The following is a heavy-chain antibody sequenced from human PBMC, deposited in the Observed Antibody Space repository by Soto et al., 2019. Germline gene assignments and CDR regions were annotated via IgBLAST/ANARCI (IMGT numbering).Heavy chain of an antibody. V-gene: IGHV4-59*01. D-gene: IGHD3-9*01. CDR2: IYYTGST. CDR1: GDSISTYY. J-gene: IGHJ6*03. CDR3: AIGRYDVLTGYYPWSYHYYMDV. Sequence: PSETLSLTCTVSGDSISTYYWSWVRQPPGKGPEWIGYIYYTGSTNYNSSLKSRVTMSVDTSKNQFSLKLSSVTAADSAVYYCAIGRYDVLTGYYPWSYHYYMDVWGKGTTVTVSS.